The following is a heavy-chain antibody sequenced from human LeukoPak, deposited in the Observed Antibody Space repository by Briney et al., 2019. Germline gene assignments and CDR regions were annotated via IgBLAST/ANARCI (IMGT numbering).Heavy chain of an antibody. CDR1: GGSISSYY. CDR3: ARISTSGYAAVDY. J-gene: IGHJ4*02. V-gene: IGHV4-59*08. CDR2: IYYSGST. D-gene: IGHD5-12*01. Sequence: SETLSLTCTVSGGSISSYYWSWIRQPPGKGLEWIGYIYYSGSTNYNPSLKSRVTISVDTSKNQFSLKLSSVTAADTAVYYCARISTSGYAAVDYWGQGTLVTVSS.